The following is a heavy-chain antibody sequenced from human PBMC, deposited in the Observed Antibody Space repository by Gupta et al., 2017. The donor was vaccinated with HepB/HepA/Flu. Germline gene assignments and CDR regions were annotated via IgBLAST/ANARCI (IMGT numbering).Heavy chain of an antibody. CDR3: APLGDRITIAWA. V-gene: IGHV1-69*02. J-gene: IGHJ5*02. CDR2: INTLLGIA. Sequence: EVKKPGSPVQVFCKASGGPFSSYYISWVRQAPVQGPEWMGRINTLLGIADYSHNFRGRVTLTADKSSSTAYMELSSLRSEDAAVYYCAPLGDRITIAWAWSRGPLVTVSS. CDR1: GGPFSSYY. D-gene: IGHD3-3*01.